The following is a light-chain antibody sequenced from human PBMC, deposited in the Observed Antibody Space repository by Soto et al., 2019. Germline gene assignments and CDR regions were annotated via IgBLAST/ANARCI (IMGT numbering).Light chain of an antibody. CDR1: QSISSSY. J-gene: IGKJ5*01. CDR3: QQSFSTPT. V-gene: IGKV3D-20*02. Sequence: LLTQSAATLSLSPGESATLSWRASQSISSSYLAWYQQKPGQAPRLLIYGASNRATAIPDRFSGSGSGTDFTLTISGLQSEDFATYYCQQSFSTPTFGQGTRLEI. CDR2: GAS.